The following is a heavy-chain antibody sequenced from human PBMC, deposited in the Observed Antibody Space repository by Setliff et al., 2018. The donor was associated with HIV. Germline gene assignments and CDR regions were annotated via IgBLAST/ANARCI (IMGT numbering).Heavy chain of an antibody. Sequence: SETLSLTCTVSGGSVSSSSSYWGWVRQPPGKGLEWIGNVCYSRSSYYNPSLKSRVTISVDTSKNQFSLKLSSVTAADTAVYYCARHGVDDTSANYFRFGVHDHWGQGTLVTVSS. CDR3: ARHGVDDTSANYFRFGVHDH. V-gene: IGHV4-39*01. D-gene: IGHD3-22*01. CDR1: GGSVSSSSSY. CDR2: VCYSRSS. J-gene: IGHJ4*02.